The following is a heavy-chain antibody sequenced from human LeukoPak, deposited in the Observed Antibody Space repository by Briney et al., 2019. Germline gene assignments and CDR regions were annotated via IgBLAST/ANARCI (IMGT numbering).Heavy chain of an antibody. CDR1: GFIFSRHS. V-gene: IGHV3-74*01. J-gene: IGHJ4*02. CDR3: VSFYETY. CDR2: INSDGSWT. D-gene: IGHD2-2*01. Sequence: PGGSLRLSCEASGFIFSRHSMHWVRQAPGKGLVWVSHINSDGSWTSYADSVKGRFTISKDNAKNTVYLQMNNLRAEDTAVYYCVSFYETYWGRGTLVTVSS.